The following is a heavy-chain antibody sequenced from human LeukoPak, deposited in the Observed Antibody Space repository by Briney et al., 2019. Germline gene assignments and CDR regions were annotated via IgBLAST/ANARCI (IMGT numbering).Heavy chain of an antibody. CDR3: ARGGAARPDY. D-gene: IGHD6-6*01. CDR2: ISSSSNSI. Sequence: GGSLRLSCSASGFTFNNYALTWVRQAPGTGLEWVSYISSSSNSINYADSVRGRFTISRDNAKNSLYLQMNSLRAEDTAVYYCARGGAARPDYWGQGTLVTVSS. CDR1: GFTFNNYA. J-gene: IGHJ4*02. V-gene: IGHV3-48*01.